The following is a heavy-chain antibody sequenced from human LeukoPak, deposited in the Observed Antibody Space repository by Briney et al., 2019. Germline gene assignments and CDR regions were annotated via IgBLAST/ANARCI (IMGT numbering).Heavy chain of an antibody. CDR2: IYYSGST. Sequence: SETLSLTCTVSGGSISSYYWSWIRQPPGKGLEWIGYIYYSGSTNYNPSLKSRVTISVDTSKNQFSLKLSSVTAADTAVYYCARVSGIAAADDYYYYYGMDVWGQGTTVTVSS. J-gene: IGHJ6*02. D-gene: IGHD6-25*01. CDR1: GGSISSYY. CDR3: ARVSGIAAADDYYYYYGMDV. V-gene: IGHV4-59*01.